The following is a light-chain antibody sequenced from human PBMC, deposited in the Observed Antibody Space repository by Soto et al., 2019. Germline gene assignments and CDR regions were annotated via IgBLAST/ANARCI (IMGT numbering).Light chain of an antibody. J-gene: IGKJ1*01. CDR2: XAS. CDR1: QSVRPY. V-gene: IGKV3-20*01. CDR3: QHYGRSPT. Sequence: EIVLTQSPATLSLSPGERATMSXRASQSVRPYLAWYQQHRGKAPRXXFYXASSRAMGVPDSFTGSGCGTDFTLTINRLEPEDLAVYCCQHYGRSPTFGPGTKVDI.